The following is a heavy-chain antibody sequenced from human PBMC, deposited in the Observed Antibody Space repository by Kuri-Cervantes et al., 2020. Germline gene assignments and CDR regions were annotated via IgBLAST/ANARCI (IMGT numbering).Heavy chain of an antibody. CDR2: ISSSSSYI. D-gene: IGHD4-17*01. CDR3: ARDRDYGDSFWYIDL. J-gene: IGHJ2*01. CDR1: GFTFSSYS. Sequence: GGSLRLSCAASGFTFSSYSMNWVRQAPGKGLEWVSSISSSSSYIYYADSVKGRFTISRDNAKNSLYLQMNSLRAEDTAVYYCARDRDYGDSFWYIDLWGRGTLVTVSS. V-gene: IGHV3-21*01.